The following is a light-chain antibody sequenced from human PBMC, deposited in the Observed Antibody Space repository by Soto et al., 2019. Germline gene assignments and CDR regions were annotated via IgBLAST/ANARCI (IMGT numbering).Light chain of an antibody. V-gene: IGKV3-20*01. CDR1: QSVSSSY. CDR2: GAS. Sequence: EIVLTQSPGTLSLSPGERATLSCRASQSVSSSYLAWYQQKPGQAPRLLIYGASSRATGIPDRFSGSGSGTGFTLTISRLEPEDFAVYYCQQDGSSPPWTFGQGTKVEIK. CDR3: QQDGSSPPWT. J-gene: IGKJ1*01.